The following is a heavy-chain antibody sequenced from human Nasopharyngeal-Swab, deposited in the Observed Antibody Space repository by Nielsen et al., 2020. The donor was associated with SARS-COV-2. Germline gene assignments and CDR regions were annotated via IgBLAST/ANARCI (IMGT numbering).Heavy chain of an antibody. CDR1: GFTFSSYA. V-gene: IGHV3-30*04. D-gene: IGHD3-22*01. Sequence: GESLKISCAASGFTFSSYAMHWVRQAPGKGLEWVAVISYDGSNKYYADSVKGRFTISRDNSKNTLYLQMNSLRAEDTAVYYCARDRSGYFLDYWGLGTLVTVSS. CDR3: ARDRSGYFLDY. J-gene: IGHJ4*02. CDR2: ISYDGSNK.